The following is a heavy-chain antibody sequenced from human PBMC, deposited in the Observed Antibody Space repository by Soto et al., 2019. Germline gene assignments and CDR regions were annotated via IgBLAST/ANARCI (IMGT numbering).Heavy chain of an antibody. Sequence: QVQLQQWGAGLLKPSETLSLTCAVYGGSFSGYYWSWIRQPPGKGLEWIRAINHSGRTNYNPSLKSRVTRPIDTSKNRLSPQANSVTAADTAVYYCARVERGTETTVVDAFEIWRRGTMVTVSS. V-gene: IGHV4-34*01. CDR1: GGSFSGYY. CDR2: INHSGRT. J-gene: IGHJ3*02. D-gene: IGHD1-1*01. CDR3: ARVERGTETTVVDAFEI.